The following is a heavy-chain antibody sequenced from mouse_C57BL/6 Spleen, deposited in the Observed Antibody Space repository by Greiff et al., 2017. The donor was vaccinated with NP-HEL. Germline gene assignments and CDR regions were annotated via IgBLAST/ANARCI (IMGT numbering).Heavy chain of an antibody. CDR2: IDPSDSYT. J-gene: IGHJ2*01. Sequence: QVQLKQPGAELVMPGASVKLSCKASGYTFTSYWMHWVKQRPGQGLEWIGEIDPSDSYTNYNQKFKGKSTLTVDKSSSTAYMQLSSLTSEDSAVYYCARSGGDVDYWGQGTTLTVSS. CDR3: ARSGGDVDY. D-gene: IGHD3-1*01. CDR1: GYTFTSYW. V-gene: IGHV1-69*01.